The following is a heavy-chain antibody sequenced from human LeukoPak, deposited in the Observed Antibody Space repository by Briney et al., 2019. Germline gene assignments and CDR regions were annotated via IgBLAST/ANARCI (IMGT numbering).Heavy chain of an antibody. J-gene: IGHJ4*02. CDR1: GGTFSSYA. D-gene: IGHD1-1*01. CDR3: ARGGGKPGGLDY. CDR2: IIPILGIA. Sequence: SVKVSCKASGGTFSSYAISWVRQAPGQGLEWMGRIIPILGIANYAQKFQDRVTITADKSTSTAYMELSSLRSEDTAVYYCARGGGKPGGLDYWGQGTLVTVSS. V-gene: IGHV1-69*04.